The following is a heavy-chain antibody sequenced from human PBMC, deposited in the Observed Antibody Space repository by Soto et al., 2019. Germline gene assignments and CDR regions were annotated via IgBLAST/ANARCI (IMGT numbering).Heavy chain of an antibody. CDR3: AHPRGYGVFDAVDI. CDR1: GFIFSTYA. D-gene: IGHD4-17*01. Sequence: GGSLRLSCAASGFIFSTYAMNWVRQAPGKGLEWISAISSTSDSAYYAESARGRFTISRDNSINALYLHMRSLRPEDTAVYYCAHPRGYGVFDAVDIWGQGTMVTVSS. J-gene: IGHJ3*02. V-gene: IGHV3-23*01. CDR2: ISSTSDSA.